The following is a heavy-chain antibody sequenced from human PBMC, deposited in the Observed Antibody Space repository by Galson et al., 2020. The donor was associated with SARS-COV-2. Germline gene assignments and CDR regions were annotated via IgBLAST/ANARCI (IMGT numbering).Heavy chain of an antibody. J-gene: IGHJ6*02. CDR3: ARLMADWLPTNGTPYYYYFGMDV. V-gene: IGHV4-38-2*01. CDR2: ILHTGST. CDR1: DYSIGSGFY. Sequence: SEPLSLTCAVSDYSIGSGFYWGWIRQPPRKGLEWIGSILHTGSTYYNPSLKSRVTMSIDTSKNQIALSLSSVTAADTAVYYCARLMADWLPTNGTPYYYYFGMDVWGQGTTVIVAS. D-gene: IGHD5-18*01.